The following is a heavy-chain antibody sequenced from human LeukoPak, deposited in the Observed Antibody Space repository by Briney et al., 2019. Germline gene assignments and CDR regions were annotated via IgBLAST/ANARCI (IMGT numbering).Heavy chain of an antibody. V-gene: IGHV3-30*18. J-gene: IGHJ4*02. CDR3: AKSPSGRSRISRFDY. D-gene: IGHD1-26*01. CDR2: ISYDGSNK. CDR1: GFTFSSNW. Sequence: GGSARLSCTASGFTFSSNWMTCVRQAPGKGLEWVAFISYDGSNKYYADSVNGRFTISRDNSKNTLSLQMNSLRAEDTAVYYCAKSPSGRSRISRFDYWGQGILVTVSS.